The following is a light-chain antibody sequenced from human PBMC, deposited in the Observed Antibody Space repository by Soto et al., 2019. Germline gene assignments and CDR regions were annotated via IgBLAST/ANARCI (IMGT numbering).Light chain of an antibody. Sequence: QSALTQPASVSGSPGQSIAISCTGTSGDIGTYNLVSWYQQHPGKAPKLMISEVNKRPSGVSDRFSGSKSGDTASLTISGLRTEDEADYYCCSFAGSGTVVFGTGTKLTVL. V-gene: IGLV2-23*02. CDR3: CSFAGSGTVV. CDR2: EVN. CDR1: SGDIGTYNL. J-gene: IGLJ1*01.